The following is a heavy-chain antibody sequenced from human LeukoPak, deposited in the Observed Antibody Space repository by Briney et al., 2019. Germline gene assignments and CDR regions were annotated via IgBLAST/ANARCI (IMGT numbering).Heavy chain of an antibody. CDR1: GGTFSSYA. D-gene: IGHD2-8*01. V-gene: IGHV1-69*05. CDR2: IIPIFGTA. J-gene: IGHJ2*01. Sequence: SVKVSCKASGGTFSSYAISWVRQAPGQGLEWMGGIIPIFGTANYAQKFQGRVTITTDESTSAAYMELSSLRSEDTAVYYCAREGYCTNGVCLGEFFDLWGRGTLVSVSS. CDR3: AREGYCTNGVCLGEFFDL.